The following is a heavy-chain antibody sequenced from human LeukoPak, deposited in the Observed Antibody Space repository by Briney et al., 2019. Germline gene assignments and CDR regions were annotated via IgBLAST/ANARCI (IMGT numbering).Heavy chain of an antibody. V-gene: IGHV5-51*01. CDR2: IYPGDSDT. CDR1: GYSFTSYW. D-gene: IGHD3-9*01. J-gene: IGHJ4*02. CDR3: ARRAKILTGYYNPFDY. Sequence: GESLNISCKGSGYSFTSYWIGWVRQMPGKGLEWIGIIYPGDSDTIYSPSFQGQVTISADKSISTAYLQWSSLKASDTAMYYCARRAKILTGYYNPFDYWGQGTLVTVSS.